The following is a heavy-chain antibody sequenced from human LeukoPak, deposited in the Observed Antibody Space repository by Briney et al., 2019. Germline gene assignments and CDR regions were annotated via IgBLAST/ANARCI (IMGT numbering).Heavy chain of an antibody. CDR2: IDPNNGGT. CDR3: ATDGAVAGTAYPEY. V-gene: IGHV1-2*02. Sequence: ASVKVSCKASGYTFSAYYLHWVRQAPGQGLEWMGWIDPNNGGTNYLRKFQGRVIMTRDTSIRTVYMELSSLTSDDTALYYCATDGAVAGTAYPEYWGQGTLVTVSS. J-gene: IGHJ4*02. D-gene: IGHD6-19*01. CDR1: GYTFSAYY.